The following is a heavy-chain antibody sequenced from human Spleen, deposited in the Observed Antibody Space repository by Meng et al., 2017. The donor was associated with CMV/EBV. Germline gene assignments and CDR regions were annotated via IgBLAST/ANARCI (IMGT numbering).Heavy chain of an antibody. Sequence: GGSLRLSCKGSGYSFTSYWIGWVRQMPGKGLEWMGIIYPGDSDTRYSPSFQGQVTISADKSISTAYLQWSSLKASDTAMYYCARHGISRGYSGYGGYYYGMDVWGQGTTVTVSS. J-gene: IGHJ6*02. CDR2: IYPGDSDT. V-gene: IGHV5-51*01. D-gene: IGHD5-12*01. CDR3: ARHGISRGYSGYGGYYYGMDV. CDR1: GYSFTSYW.